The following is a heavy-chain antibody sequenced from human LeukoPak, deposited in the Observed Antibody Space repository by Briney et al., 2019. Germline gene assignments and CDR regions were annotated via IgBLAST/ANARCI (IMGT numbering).Heavy chain of an antibody. CDR3: ARDPHSSSWGLSDY. V-gene: IGHV3-9*01. J-gene: IGHJ4*02. CDR2: ISWNSGSV. D-gene: IGHD6-13*01. Sequence: GGSLRLSCAASGFTVDDYAMHWVREAPGKGLEWVSGISWNSGSVGYADSVKGRFTISRDNAKNSLYLQMNSLRDEDTAVYYCARDPHSSSWGLSDYWGQGTLVTVSS. CDR1: GFTVDDYA.